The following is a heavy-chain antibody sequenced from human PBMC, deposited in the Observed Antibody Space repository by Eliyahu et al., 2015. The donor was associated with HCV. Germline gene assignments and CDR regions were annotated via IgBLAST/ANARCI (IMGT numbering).Heavy chain of an antibody. V-gene: IGHV1-69*06. J-gene: IGHJ5*02. CDR3: AIEGGSSGPRWFDP. D-gene: IGHD6-19*01. CDR1: GGTFNSHT. CDR2: IVPIFGTA. Sequence: QVQLVQSGAEVKKPGSSVKVTCKASGGTFNSHTISWVRQAPGQGIEWMGGIVPIFGTARYAQKFRGRVTITADKSTSTVYMEVSSLRFEDTAVYYCAIEGGSSGPRWFDPWGQGTLVVVSS.